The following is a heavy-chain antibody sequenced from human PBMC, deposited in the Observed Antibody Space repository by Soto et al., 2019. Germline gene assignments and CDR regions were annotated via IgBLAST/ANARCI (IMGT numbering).Heavy chain of an antibody. CDR1: CGSISSGGYS. J-gene: IGHJ6*02. D-gene: IGHD1-26*01. CDR3: ARVQVVGATADYYYYGMDV. Sequence: SETLSLTCAVSCGSISSGGYSWSWIRQPPGKGLEWIGYIYHSGSTYYNPSLKSRVTISVDRSKNQFSLKLSSVTAADTAVYYCARVQVVGATADYYYYGMDVWGQGTTVTVSS. V-gene: IGHV4-30-2*01. CDR2: IYHSGST.